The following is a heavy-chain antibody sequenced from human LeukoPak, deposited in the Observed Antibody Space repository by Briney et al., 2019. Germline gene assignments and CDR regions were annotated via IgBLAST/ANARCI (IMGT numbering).Heavy chain of an antibody. J-gene: IGHJ4*02. CDR1: GFTFGDYG. Sequence: AGGSLRLSCSASGFTFGDYGISWVRHGPGKGLEWGSGIDWNGGNTVYADSVKGRFTVSRDKAKNSLYLQMNSLRAEDTALYYCARAGDYYDTHYFDYWGQGTLVSVSS. V-gene: IGHV3-20*04. D-gene: IGHD3-22*01. CDR3: ARAGDYYDTHYFDY. CDR2: IDWNGGNT.